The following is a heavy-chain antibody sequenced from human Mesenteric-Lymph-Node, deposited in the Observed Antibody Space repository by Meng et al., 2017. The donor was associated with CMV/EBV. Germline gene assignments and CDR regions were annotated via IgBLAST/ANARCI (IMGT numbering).Heavy chain of an antibody. J-gene: IGHJ4*02. CDR2: VNSDGTST. CDR3: TRGNSHAHDY. V-gene: IGHV3-74*01. D-gene: IGHD4-23*01. Sequence: GESLKISCAASGITFSNAWMSWVRQAPGKGLVWVSRVNSDGTSTSYADSVKGRFTISRDNAENTLYLQMNSLRAEDTAVYYCTRGNSHAHDYWGQGTLVTVSS. CDR1: GITFSNAW.